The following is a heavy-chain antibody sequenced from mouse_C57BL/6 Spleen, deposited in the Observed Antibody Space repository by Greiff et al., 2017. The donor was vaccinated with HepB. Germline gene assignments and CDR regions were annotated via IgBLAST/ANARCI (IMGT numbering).Heavy chain of an antibody. CDR3: TRGTVRLFDY. CDR1: GFNIKDDY. D-gene: IGHD1-1*01. J-gene: IGHJ2*01. Sequence: EVKLMESGAELVRPGASVKLSCTASGFNIKDDYMHWVKQRPEQGLEWIGWIDPENGDTEYASKFQGKATITADKSSNTAYLQLSSLTSEDTAVYYCTRGTVRLFDYWGQGTTLTVSS. V-gene: IGHV14-4*01. CDR2: IDPENGDT.